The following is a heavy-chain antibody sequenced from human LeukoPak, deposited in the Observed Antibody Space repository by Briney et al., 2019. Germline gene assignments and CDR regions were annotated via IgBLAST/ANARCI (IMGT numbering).Heavy chain of an antibody. D-gene: IGHD3-22*01. Sequence: NASETLSLTCDVFGGSFTDYFWTWIRQSPGKGLEWIGEINDYAGNTNYNPSLNSRVSISLEKSKNQFSLELRSVTAADTAVYYCARGRIAKIVVVYSFHYGIDVWGQGTTVTVSS. CDR1: GGSFTDYF. CDR3: ARGRIAKIVVVYSFHYGIDV. V-gene: IGHV4-34*01. J-gene: IGHJ6*02. CDR2: INDYAGNT.